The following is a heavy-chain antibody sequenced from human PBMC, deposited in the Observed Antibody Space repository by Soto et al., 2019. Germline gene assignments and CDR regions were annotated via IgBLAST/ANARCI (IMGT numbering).Heavy chain of an antibody. D-gene: IGHD6-13*01. CDR2: IYYSGST. CDR1: XXSXSSYY. Sequence: SETLSLTCTXXXXSXSSYYXXXXXXXXXXGLEWIGYIYYSGSTNYNPSLKSRVTISVDTSKNQFSLKLSSVTAADTAVYYCAREASSSWAIYYYGMDVWGQGTTVT. CDR3: AREASSSWAIYYYGMDV. J-gene: IGHJ6*02. V-gene: IGHV4-59*01.